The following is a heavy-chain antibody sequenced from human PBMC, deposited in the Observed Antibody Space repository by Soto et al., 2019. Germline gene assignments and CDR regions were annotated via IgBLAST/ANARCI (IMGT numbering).Heavy chain of an antibody. J-gene: IGHJ4*02. V-gene: IGHV3-11*06. Sequence: QVQLVESGGGLVRPGGSPRLSCAASGFTFRNYYLSWIRQAPGKGLEWLSYVSDSGSFTTYADSVKGRFTISRDNAWNSLYLQMNSLRAEDTALYYCARHSRDGYDPFDYWGQGALVTVSS. CDR1: GFTFRNYY. CDR2: VSDSGSFT. D-gene: IGHD5-12*01. CDR3: ARHSRDGYDPFDY.